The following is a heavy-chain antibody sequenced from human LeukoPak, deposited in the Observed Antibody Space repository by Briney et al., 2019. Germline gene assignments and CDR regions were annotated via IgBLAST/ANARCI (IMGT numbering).Heavy chain of an antibody. V-gene: IGHV1-2*02. CDR1: GYTFTDFS. D-gene: IGHD1-1*01. J-gene: IGHJ4*02. Sequence: GASVKVSCKTSGYTFTDFSIHWVRQAPGQGLEWRGYIYPANGATRYAQKLQGRVTITRDTSSTTAYMDLRSLRSDDTAVYYCSRIPKLAPTGDFDYWGQGTLVTVSS. CDR3: SRIPKLAPTGDFDY. CDR2: IYPANGAT.